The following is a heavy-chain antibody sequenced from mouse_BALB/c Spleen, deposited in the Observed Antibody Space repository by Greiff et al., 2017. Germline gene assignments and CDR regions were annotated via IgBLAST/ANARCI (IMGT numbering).Heavy chain of an antibody. CDR1: GFTFSSYT. CDR3: ARRGTTVNWYFDV. Sequence: EVQGVESGGGLVQPGGSLKLSCAASGFTFSSYTMSWVRQTPEKRLEWVAYISNGGGSTYYPDTVKGRFTISRDNAKNTLYLQMSSLKSEDTAMYYCARRGTTVNWYFDVWGAGTTVTVSS. V-gene: IGHV5-12-2*01. D-gene: IGHD1-1*01. J-gene: IGHJ1*01. CDR2: ISNGGGST.